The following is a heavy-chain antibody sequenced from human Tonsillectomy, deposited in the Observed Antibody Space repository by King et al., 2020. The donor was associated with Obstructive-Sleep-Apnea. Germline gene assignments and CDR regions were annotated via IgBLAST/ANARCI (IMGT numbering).Heavy chain of an antibody. Sequence: VQLVESGGGLVKPGGSLRLSCAASGFTFSSYSMNWVRQAPGKGLEWVSSISSSSSYIYYADSVKGRFTISRDNAKNSLYLQMNSLRAEDTAVYYCARDARDHHWGGSGGEPDYWGQGTLVTVSS. CDR1: GFTFSSYS. CDR2: ISSSSSYI. J-gene: IGHJ4*02. V-gene: IGHV3-21*01. CDR3: ARDARDHHWGGSGGEPDY. D-gene: IGHD3-10*01.